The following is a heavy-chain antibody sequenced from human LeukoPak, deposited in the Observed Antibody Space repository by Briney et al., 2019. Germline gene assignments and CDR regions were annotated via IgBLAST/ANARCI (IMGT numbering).Heavy chain of an antibody. CDR2: ISDRGGST. Sequence: PGGSLRLSCAASGFTFSSYAMSWVRQAPGKGLEGVLAISDRGGSTYYADSARGRFTVYRDNSKNTLFLQVNTLRDEDTAVYYCVGGWYIDYWGQGTLVTVSS. V-gene: IGHV3-23*01. D-gene: IGHD6-19*01. CDR1: GFTFSSYA. J-gene: IGHJ4*02. CDR3: VGGWYIDY.